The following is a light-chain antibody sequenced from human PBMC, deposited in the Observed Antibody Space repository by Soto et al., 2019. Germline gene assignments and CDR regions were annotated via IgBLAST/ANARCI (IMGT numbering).Light chain of an antibody. CDR3: QHRSK. J-gene: IGKJ4*02. CDR2: AAS. CDR1: QSVSSY. Sequence: EIVLTQSPATLSLFPGERATLSCRASQSVSSYLAWYQLKPGQAPRLLMYAASNRATGIPARFSGSGSGTDFTLTISCLEPEDFAVYYCQHRSKFGGGTKVEIK. V-gene: IGKV3-11*01.